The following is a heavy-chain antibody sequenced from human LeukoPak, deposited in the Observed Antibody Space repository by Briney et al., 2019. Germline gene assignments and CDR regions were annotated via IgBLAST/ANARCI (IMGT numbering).Heavy chain of an antibody. Sequence: EASVKVSCKASGYTFTSYGISWVRQAPGQGLEWMGWISAYNGNTNYAQKLQGRVTMTTDTSTSTAYMELRSLRSDDTAVYYCARAGEDSPEYYFDYWGQGTLVTVSS. CDR2: ISAYNGNT. D-gene: IGHD2-15*01. J-gene: IGHJ4*02. CDR1: GYTFTSYG. CDR3: ARAGEDSPEYYFDY. V-gene: IGHV1-18*01.